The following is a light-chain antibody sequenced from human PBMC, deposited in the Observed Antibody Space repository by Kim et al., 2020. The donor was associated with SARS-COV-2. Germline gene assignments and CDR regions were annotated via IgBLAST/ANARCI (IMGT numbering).Light chain of an antibody. Sequence: APLGDIVPITCRASQGISIYFALYQQKPGEAPKLLIYAASPLQSGVPSRFSGSGSGTDFTLTISSLQPEDFATYYCQQLNSYPLTFGGGTKVYIK. J-gene: IGKJ4*01. CDR3: QQLNSYPLT. CDR2: AAS. V-gene: IGKV1-9*01. CDR1: QGISIY.